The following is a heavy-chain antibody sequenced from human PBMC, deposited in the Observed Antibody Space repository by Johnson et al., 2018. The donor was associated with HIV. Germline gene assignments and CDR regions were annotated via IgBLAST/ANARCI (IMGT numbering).Heavy chain of an antibody. J-gene: IGHJ3*02. CDR1: GFTFSDYY. D-gene: IGHD3-10*01. CDR2: ISSSGSTI. Sequence: QVQLVESGGGVVKPGGSLRLSRAASGFTFSDYYMSWIRQAPGKGLEWVSYISSSGSTIYYAHSVKGRFTTSRDNAKNSLYLQISSRRAEDTAVYYRAKARGCDPYEAFDIWGQGTMVAVSS. CDR3: AKARGCDPYEAFDI. V-gene: IGHV3-11*01.